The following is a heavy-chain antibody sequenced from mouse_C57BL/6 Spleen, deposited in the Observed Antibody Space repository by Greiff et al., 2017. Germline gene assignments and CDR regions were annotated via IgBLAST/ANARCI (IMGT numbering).Heavy chain of an antibody. J-gene: IGHJ4*01. Sequence: QVQLQQPGAELVKPGAPVKISCKASGYAFSSYWMNWVKQRPGKGLEWIGQIYPGDGDTNYNGKFKGKATLTADKSSSTAYMQLSSLPSEDAAVYCCGRTSYERFAMDYWGQGTSVTVSS. CDR3: GRTSYERFAMDY. D-gene: IGHD2-10*02. V-gene: IGHV1-80*01. CDR2: IYPGDGDT. CDR1: GYAFSSYW.